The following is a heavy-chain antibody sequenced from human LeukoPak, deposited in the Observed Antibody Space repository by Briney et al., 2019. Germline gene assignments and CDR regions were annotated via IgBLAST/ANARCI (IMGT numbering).Heavy chain of an antibody. CDR3: AKDGESSSLGGIDY. D-gene: IGHD6-6*01. J-gene: IGHJ4*02. V-gene: IGHV3-30*18. CDR1: GFTFSSYG. Sequence: GGSLRLSCAASGFTFSSYGMHWVRQAPGKGLEWVAVISYDGSNKYYADSVKGRFTISRDNSKNTLYLQMNSLRAEDTAVYYCAKDGESSSLGGIDYWGQGTLVTVSS. CDR2: ISYDGSNK.